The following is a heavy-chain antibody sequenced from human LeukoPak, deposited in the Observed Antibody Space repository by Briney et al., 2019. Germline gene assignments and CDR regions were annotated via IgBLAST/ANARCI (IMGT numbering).Heavy chain of an antibody. CDR1: GGSISSSSYY. CDR2: IYYSGST. V-gene: IGHV4-39*01. J-gene: IGHJ4*02. CDR3: ASLYSSGWYRVDY. Sequence: SETLSLTCTVSGGSISSSSYYWGWIRQPPGKGLEWIGSIYYSGSTYYNPSLKSRVTISVDTSKNQFSLRLSSVTAADTAVYYCASLYSSGWYRVDYWGQGTLVTVSS. D-gene: IGHD6-19*01.